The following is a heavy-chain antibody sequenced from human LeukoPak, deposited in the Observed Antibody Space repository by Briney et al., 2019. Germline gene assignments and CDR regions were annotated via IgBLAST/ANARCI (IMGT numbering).Heavy chain of an antibody. Sequence: PGGSLRLSCAASGFTFDDYGMSWVRQAPGKGLEWVSGINWNGGRTGYADSVKGRSTISRDNAKNSLYLQMNSLRAEDTALYYCVRGVAAAGISLWGQGTLVTVSS. CDR1: GFTFDDYG. V-gene: IGHV3-20*04. J-gene: IGHJ1*01. CDR2: INWNGGRT. CDR3: VRGVAAAGISL. D-gene: IGHD6-13*01.